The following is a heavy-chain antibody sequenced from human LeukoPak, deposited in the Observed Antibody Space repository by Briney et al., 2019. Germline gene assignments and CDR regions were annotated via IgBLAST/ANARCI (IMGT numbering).Heavy chain of an antibody. Sequence: GGSLRLSCAASGFTFSSHWMHWVRQAPGKGLEWVSGISWNSGSIGYADSVKGRFTISRDNAKNSLYLQMNSLRAEDTALYYCATQPGYDILTGYYRDYWGQGTLVTVSS. CDR1: GFTFSSHW. CDR2: ISWNSGSI. D-gene: IGHD3-9*01. J-gene: IGHJ4*02. CDR3: ATQPGYDILTGYYRDY. V-gene: IGHV3-9*01.